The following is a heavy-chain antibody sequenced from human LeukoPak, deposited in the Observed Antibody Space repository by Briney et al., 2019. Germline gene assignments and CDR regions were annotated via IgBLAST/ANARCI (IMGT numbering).Heavy chain of an antibody. CDR1: GFTFSSYA. CDR2: ISGSGGST. D-gene: IGHD6-6*01. J-gene: IGHJ4*02. Sequence: GGSLRLSCAASGFTFSSYAMSWVRQAPGKGLEWVSAISGSGGSTYYADSVKGRFTISRDNAKNSMYLQMNSLRADDTAVYYCARVVFQDSSSYRPLDYWGQGTLVTVSS. CDR3: ARVVFQDSSSYRPLDY. V-gene: IGHV3-23*01.